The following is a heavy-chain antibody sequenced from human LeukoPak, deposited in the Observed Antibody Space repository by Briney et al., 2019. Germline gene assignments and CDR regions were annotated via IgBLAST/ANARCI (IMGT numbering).Heavy chain of an antibody. CDR1: GFTFSSYE. V-gene: IGHV3-48*03. J-gene: IGHJ6*04. CDR2: ISSSGSTI. D-gene: IGHD3-10*01. Sequence: GGSLRLSCAASGFTFSSYEMNWVRQAPGKGLEWVSYISSSGSTIYYADSVKGRFTISRDNAKNSLYLQMNSLRAEDTAVYYCARLWFGELLLYGMDVWGKGTTATVSS. CDR3: ARLWFGELLLYGMDV.